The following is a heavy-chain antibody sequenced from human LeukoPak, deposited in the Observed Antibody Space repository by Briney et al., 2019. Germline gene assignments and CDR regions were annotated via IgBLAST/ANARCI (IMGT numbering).Heavy chain of an antibody. CDR2: ISYGGDNK. CDR1: GFTFSTYG. CDR3: GRDFTSAYWTPGGYYFSMDV. D-gene: IGHD3-10*01. J-gene: IGHJ6*03. V-gene: IGHV3-30*03. Sequence: GGSLRLSCAASGFTFSTYGMHWVRQAPGKGLEWVVVISYGGDNKYYADSVKGRFTISRDNAKNSVYLQMHSLRVEDTAVYYCGRDFTSAYWTPGGYYFSMDVWAKGPRSPSP.